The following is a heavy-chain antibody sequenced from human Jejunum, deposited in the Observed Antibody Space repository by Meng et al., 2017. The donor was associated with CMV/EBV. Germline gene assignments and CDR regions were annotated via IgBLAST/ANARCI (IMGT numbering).Heavy chain of an antibody. V-gene: IGHV3-48*03. D-gene: IGHD3-22*01. CDR3: ARGGGLGSYYDDTGYFH. CDR1: FNTYW. Sequence: FNTYWMHWVRQAPGKGLEWVSYISNGGSTRHYADSVKGRFTISRDDAKNSLYLQMNSLSAEDTAIYYCARGGGLGSYYDDTGYFHWGQGTLVTVSS. J-gene: IGHJ4*02. CDR2: ISNGGSTR.